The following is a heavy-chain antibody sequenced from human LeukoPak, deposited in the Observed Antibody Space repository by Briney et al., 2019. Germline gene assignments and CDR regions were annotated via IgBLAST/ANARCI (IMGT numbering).Heavy chain of an antibody. V-gene: IGHV1-24*01. CDR1: GYTLTELS. D-gene: IGHD6-13*01. CDR3: AKIAAAGVSSYFDY. CDR2: FDPEDGET. Sequence: ASVKVSCKVSGYTLTELSMHWVRQAPGKGLEWMGGFDPEDGETIYAQKFQGRVTMTEDTSTDTAYMELSSLRSEDTAVYYCAKIAAAGVSSYFDYWAREPWSPSPQ. J-gene: IGHJ4*02.